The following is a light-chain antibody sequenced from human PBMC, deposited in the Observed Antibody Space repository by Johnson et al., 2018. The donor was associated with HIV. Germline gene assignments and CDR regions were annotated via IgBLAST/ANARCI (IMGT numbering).Light chain of an antibody. CDR3: GTWDNSLTAGV. V-gene: IGLV1-51*02. CDR2: ENN. CDR1: RSNIGNNY. J-gene: IGLJ1*01. Sequence: QSVLTQPTSVSAAPGQKVSISCSGSRSNIGNNYVSWYQQLPGTAPKLLIYENNKRPSGIPDRFSGSKSGTSATLGIPGLHTGDEADYYCGTWDNSLTAGVFGSGTKVTVL.